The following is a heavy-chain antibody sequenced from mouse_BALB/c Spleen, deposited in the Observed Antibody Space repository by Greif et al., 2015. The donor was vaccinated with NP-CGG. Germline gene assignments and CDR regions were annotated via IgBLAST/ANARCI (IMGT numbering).Heavy chain of an antibody. V-gene: IGHV1-14*01. CDR1: GYTFTSYV. Sequence: EVKVVESGPELVKPGASVKMSCKASGYTFTSYVMHWVKQKPGQGLEWIGYINPYNDGTKYNEKFKVKATLTSDKSSSTAYMGLSSLTSEDSAVYYCARKFITTATLDYWGQGITLTVSS. CDR3: ARKFITTATLDY. CDR2: INPYNDGT. J-gene: IGHJ2*01. D-gene: IGHD1-2*01.